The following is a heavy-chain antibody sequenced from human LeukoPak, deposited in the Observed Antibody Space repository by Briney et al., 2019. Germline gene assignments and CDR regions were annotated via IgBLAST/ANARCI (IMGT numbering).Heavy chain of an antibody. J-gene: IGHJ4*02. D-gene: IGHD3-3*01. Sequence: GESLKISCKGSGYSFTSYWIGWVRLMPGKGLEWMGIIYPGDSDTRYSPSFRGQVTISADKSISTAYLQWSSLKASDTAMYYCARIPHYDFWSGYYPFDYWGQGTLVTVSS. CDR1: GYSFTSYW. CDR3: ARIPHYDFWSGYYPFDY. V-gene: IGHV5-51*01. CDR2: IYPGDSDT.